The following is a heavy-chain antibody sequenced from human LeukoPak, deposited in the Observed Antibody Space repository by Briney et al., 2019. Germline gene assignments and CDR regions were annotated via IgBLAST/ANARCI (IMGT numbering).Heavy chain of an antibody. CDR2: ISSSSSYI. V-gene: IGHV3-21*01. D-gene: IGHD6-13*01. CDR1: GFTFSSYS. CDR3: ATRRATKYSSSWYLDY. Sequence: PGGSLRLSCAASGFTFSSYSMNWVRQAPGKGLEWVSSISSSSSYIYYADSVKGRFTISRDNAKNSLYLQMNSLRAEDTAVYYCATRRATKYSSSWYLDYWGQGTLVTVSS. J-gene: IGHJ4*02.